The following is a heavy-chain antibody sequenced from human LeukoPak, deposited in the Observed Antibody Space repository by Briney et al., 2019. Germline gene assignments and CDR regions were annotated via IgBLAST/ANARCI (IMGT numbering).Heavy chain of an antibody. Sequence: KPSETLSLTCTVSGGSISSSSYYWGWIRQPPGKGLEWIGSIYYSGSTYYNPSLKGRVTISVDTSKNQFSLKLSSVTAADTAVYYCARRLKKYSSGWYRGGELGHTDYWGQGTLVTVSS. D-gene: IGHD6-19*01. V-gene: IGHV4-39*01. J-gene: IGHJ4*02. CDR1: GGSISSSSYY. CDR2: IYYSGST. CDR3: ARRLKKYSSGWYRGGELGHTDY.